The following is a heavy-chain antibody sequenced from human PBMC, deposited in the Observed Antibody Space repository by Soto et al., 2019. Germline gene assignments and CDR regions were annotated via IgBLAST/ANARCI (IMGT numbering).Heavy chain of an antibody. V-gene: IGHV4-34*01. J-gene: IGHJ5*02. CDR3: WGKGRLIYNWFDP. D-gene: IGHD3-3*01. CDR1: GGSFSGYY. CDR2: INHSGCT. Sequence: SETRSLTCTVYGGSFSGYYWNWFRKPPGKGLEWIGEINHSGCTNYNPSLKSRVTISVDTSKNQFSLKLSSVTAADTAVYYCWGKGRLIYNWFDPWGQGTLVTVSS.